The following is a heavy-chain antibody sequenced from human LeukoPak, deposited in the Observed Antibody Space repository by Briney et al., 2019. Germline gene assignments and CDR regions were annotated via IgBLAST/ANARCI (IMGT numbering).Heavy chain of an antibody. Sequence: PSETLSLTCTVSGDSISSGDYYWSWIRQPAGKGLEWIGRISSSGSTNYNPSLKSRVTISVDTSQNQFSLKLSSVTAADTAVYYCASRKLGNDYWGQGTLVTVSS. D-gene: IGHD7-27*01. J-gene: IGHJ4*02. CDR1: GDSISSGDYY. CDR3: ASRKLGNDY. CDR2: ISSSGST. V-gene: IGHV4-61*02.